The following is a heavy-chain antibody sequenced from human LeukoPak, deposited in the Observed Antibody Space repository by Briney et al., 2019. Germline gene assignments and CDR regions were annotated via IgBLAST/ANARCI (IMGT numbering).Heavy chain of an antibody. CDR3: ARANSGYEPYYYYYYMDV. CDR2: IYTSGST. D-gene: IGHD5-12*01. CDR1: GGSISSYY. Sequence: SETLSLTCTVSGGSISSYYWSWIRQPAGKGLEWIGRIYTSGSTNYNPSLKSRVTISVDTSKNQFSLKLSSVTAADTAVYYCARANSGYEPYYYYYYMDVWGKGTTVTVSS. V-gene: IGHV4-4*07. J-gene: IGHJ6*03.